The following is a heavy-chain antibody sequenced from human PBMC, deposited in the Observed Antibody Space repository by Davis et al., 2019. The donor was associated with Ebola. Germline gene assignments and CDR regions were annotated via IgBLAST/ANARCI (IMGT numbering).Heavy chain of an antibody. Sequence: SVKVSCKASGGTFSSYAISWVRQAPGQGLEWMGGIIPIFGTANYAQKFQGRVTITADESTSTAYMELSSLRSEDTAVYYCARGDCTNGVWCGCYYYGMDVWGKGTTVTVSS. CDR3: ARGDCTNGVWCGCYYYGMDV. J-gene: IGHJ6*04. CDR1: GGTFSSYA. D-gene: IGHD2-8*01. CDR2: IIPIFGTA. V-gene: IGHV1-69*13.